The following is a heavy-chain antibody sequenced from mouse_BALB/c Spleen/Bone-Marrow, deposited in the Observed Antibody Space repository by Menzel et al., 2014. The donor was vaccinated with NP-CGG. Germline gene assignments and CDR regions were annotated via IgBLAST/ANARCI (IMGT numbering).Heavy chain of an antibody. J-gene: IGHJ4*01. CDR2: INPNNGGT. CDR1: GYTFTSYY. CDR3: TRGRRDAMDY. V-gene: IGHV1S81*02. Sequence: VQLQQSGAELVKPGASVKLSCKASGYTFTSYYMYWVKQRPGQGLEWIGEINPNNGGTNFNEKFKSKATLTVDKSSSTAYMQLSSLTSEDSAVYYCTRGRRDAMDYWGQGTSVTVSS.